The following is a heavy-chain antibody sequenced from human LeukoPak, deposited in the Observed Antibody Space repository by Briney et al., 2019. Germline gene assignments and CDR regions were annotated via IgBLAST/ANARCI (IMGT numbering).Heavy chain of an antibody. D-gene: IGHD3-10*01. CDR1: GYTFTGYY. J-gene: IGHJ4*02. CDR3: AREDGSGNFCFDY. CDR2: NNPNSGGT. Sequence: ASVKVSCKASGYTFTGYYMHWVRQAPGQGLEWMGWNNPNSGGTNYAQKFQGRVTMTRDTSISTAYMELSRLRSGDTAVYYCAREDGSGNFCFDYWGQGTLVTVSS. V-gene: IGHV1-2*02.